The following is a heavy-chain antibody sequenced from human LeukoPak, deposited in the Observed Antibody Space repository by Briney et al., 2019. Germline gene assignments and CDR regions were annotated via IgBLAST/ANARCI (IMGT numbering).Heavy chain of an antibody. V-gene: IGHV3-23*01. CDR2: ISSSGDNT. Sequence: GGSLRLSCAASGFTFSRYAMNWVRQVPGKGLEWVSTISSSGDNTYYADSVKGRFTISRDNSENTVYLQMNSLRAEDMAVYYCARVSFDATIRGVDYWGQGTLVTVSS. CDR3: ARVSFDATIRGVDY. CDR1: GFTFSRYA. D-gene: IGHD5-24*01. J-gene: IGHJ4*02.